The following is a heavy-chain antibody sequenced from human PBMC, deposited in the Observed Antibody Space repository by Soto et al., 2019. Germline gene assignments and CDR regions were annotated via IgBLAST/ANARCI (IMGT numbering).Heavy chain of an antibody. CDR2: IYHSGSI. D-gene: IGHD3-10*01. Sequence: SETLSHTFNETNPSIRTRKWWTWFRQTPGKGLEWIGEIYHSGSINHNPSLKSRVTMSVDKSKNQFSLKMTSVTAADTGVYYCASKFGELLADAFDIWGQGTVVT. J-gene: IGHJ3*02. CDR3: ASKFGELLADAFDI. CDR1: NPSIRTRKW. V-gene: IGHV4-4*02.